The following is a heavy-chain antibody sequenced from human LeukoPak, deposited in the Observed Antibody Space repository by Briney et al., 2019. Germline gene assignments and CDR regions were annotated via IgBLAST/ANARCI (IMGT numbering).Heavy chain of an antibody. D-gene: IGHD3-10*01. CDR1: GFTFSSYG. J-gene: IGHJ3*02. V-gene: IGHV3-33*06. CDR2: IWYDGGNK. Sequence: PGGSLRLSCAASGFTFSSYGMHWVRQAPGKGLEWVAVIWYDGGNKYYADSVKGRFTISRDNSKNTLYLQMNSLRAEDTAVYYCAKDQGPYGSGSGAFDIWGQGTMVTVSS. CDR3: AKDQGPYGSGSGAFDI.